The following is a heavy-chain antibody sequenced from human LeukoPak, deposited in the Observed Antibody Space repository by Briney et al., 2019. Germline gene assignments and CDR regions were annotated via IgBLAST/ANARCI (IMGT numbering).Heavy chain of an antibody. Sequence: SVKVSCKASGGTFSSYAISWVRQAPEQGLEWMGGIIPIFGTANYAQKFQGRATITADESMSTAYMELSSLRSEDTAVYYCARSVNDYYDSSGYPSTPLYYFDYWGQGTLVTVSS. CDR2: IIPIFGTA. CDR1: GGTFSSYA. CDR3: ARSVNDYYDSSGYPSTPLYYFDY. J-gene: IGHJ4*02. D-gene: IGHD3-22*01. V-gene: IGHV1-69*13.